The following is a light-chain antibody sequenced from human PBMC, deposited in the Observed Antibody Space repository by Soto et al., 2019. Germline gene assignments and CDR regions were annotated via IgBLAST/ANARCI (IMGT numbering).Light chain of an antibody. Sequence: IQLTQSPSSLSASVGDRVTITCRASQGITSYLAWYQQRSGKAPKLLIYASSTLQSGVPSRFSGSGSGTDFTLAISALQPDDFATYFCQQTYSIPLTFGGGTKVDIK. CDR3: QQTYSIPLT. CDR1: QGITSY. CDR2: ASS. J-gene: IGKJ4*01. V-gene: IGKV1-39*01.